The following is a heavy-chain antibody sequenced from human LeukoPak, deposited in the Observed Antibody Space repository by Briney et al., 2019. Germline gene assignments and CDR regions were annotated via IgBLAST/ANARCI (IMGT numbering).Heavy chain of an antibody. CDR2: FDPEDGET. CDR3: ATVVYYGSGSFPYFDY. D-gene: IGHD3-10*01. CDR1: GYTLTELS. Sequence: ASVKVSCKVSGYTLTELSMHWVRQAPGKGLEWMGGFDPEDGETIYAQKFQGRVTMTEDTPTDTAYMELSSLRSEDTAVYYCATVVYYGSGSFPYFDYWGQGTLVTVSS. J-gene: IGHJ4*02. V-gene: IGHV1-24*01.